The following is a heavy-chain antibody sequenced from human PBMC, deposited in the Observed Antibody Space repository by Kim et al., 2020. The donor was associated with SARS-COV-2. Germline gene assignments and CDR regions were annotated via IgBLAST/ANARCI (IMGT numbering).Heavy chain of an antibody. D-gene: IGHD3-10*01. CDR3: AKDRSGVSGSYSNFDY. J-gene: IGHJ4*02. Sequence: SVKGRCTSSRDNSKNTGYLQMTSLRAEDTAIYYCAKDRSGVSGSYSNFDYWGQGTLVTVSS. V-gene: IGHV3-23*01.